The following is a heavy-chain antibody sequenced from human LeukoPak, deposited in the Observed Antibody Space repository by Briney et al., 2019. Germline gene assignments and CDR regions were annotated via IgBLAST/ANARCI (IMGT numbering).Heavy chain of an antibody. V-gene: IGHV3-23*01. CDR3: AKGPYDSGKLMDY. D-gene: IGHD3-10*01. Sequence: GGSLRLSCAVSGFTFSNYAMSWVRQAPGKGLEWVSSISYSGSNTYYPDSVKGRFTISRDNSKNTLYLQMTSLRAEDTALYYCAKGPYDSGKLMDYWGQGTLLTVSS. CDR2: ISYSGSNT. CDR1: GFTFSNYA. J-gene: IGHJ4*02.